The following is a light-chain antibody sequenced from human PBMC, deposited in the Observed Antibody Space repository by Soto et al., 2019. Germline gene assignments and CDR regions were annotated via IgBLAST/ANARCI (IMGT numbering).Light chain of an antibody. CDR1: QSIINW. Sequence: DIQMTQAPATVSASVGDRVPVTCRASQSIINWLGWYQQKPGKAPKLLIYKASSLESGVPSRFSGSGSGTDFTLTINRLQPDDFATYYCQHYNSYSEAFGQGTKVDIK. CDR3: QHYNSYSEA. CDR2: KAS. V-gene: IGKV1-5*03. J-gene: IGKJ1*01.